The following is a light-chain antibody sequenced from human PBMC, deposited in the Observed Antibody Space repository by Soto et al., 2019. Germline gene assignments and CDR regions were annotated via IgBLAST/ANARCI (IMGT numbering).Light chain of an antibody. CDR2: DVS. V-gene: IGLV2-14*01. CDR1: SSDVGGYNY. J-gene: IGLJ1*01. CDR3: SSYTSSSTPVYV. Sequence: QSVLTQPASVSGSPGQSITISCTGTSSDVGGYNYVSWYQQHPDKAPKLMIYDVSNRPSGVSNRFSGSKSGNTASLTISGLQAEDEADYYCSSYTSSSTPVYVFGTGTKLTVL.